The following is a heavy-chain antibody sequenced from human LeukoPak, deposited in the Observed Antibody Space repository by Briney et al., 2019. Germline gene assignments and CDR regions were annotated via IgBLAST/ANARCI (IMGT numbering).Heavy chain of an antibody. D-gene: IGHD3-22*01. CDR2: IYPGDSDT. CDR3: ARRRYYDRQPYSSAFDI. V-gene: IGHV5-51*01. J-gene: IGHJ3*02. CDR1: GYIFTSYW. Sequence: GASLQISCKGSGYIFTSYWIGWVRQLPGKGLEWMGIIYPGDSDTRYSPSFQGQVTISADKSISTAYLQWSSLKASDTAMYYCARRRYYDRQPYSSAFDIWGQGTMVTVSS.